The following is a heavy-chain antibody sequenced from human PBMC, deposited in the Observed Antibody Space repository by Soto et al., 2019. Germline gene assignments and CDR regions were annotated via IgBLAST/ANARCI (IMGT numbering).Heavy chain of an antibody. V-gene: IGHV1-8*01. CDR2: MNPNSGNT. J-gene: IGHJ4*02. D-gene: IGHD3-10*01. Sequence: QVQLVQSGAEVKSPGASVKVSCKASGYTFTSYDINWVRQATGQGLEWMGWMNPNSGNTVYAQKFQGRVTMTRNTSISTAYMELSSLKSDDTAVYYCARGLLWFGELSPFDYWGQGTLVTVSS. CDR1: GYTFTSYD. CDR3: ARGLLWFGELSPFDY.